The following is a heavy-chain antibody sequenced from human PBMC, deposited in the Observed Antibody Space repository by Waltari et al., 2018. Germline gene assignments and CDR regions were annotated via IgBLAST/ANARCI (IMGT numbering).Heavy chain of an antibody. CDR2: IYYSGST. D-gene: IGHD1-26*01. CDR1: GGSISSYY. J-gene: IGHJ6*02. CDR3: ARVGGTNYYYYGMDV. Sequence: QVQLQESGPGLVKPSETLSLTCPVSGGSISSYYWSWIRQPPGKGLEWIGYIYYSGSTNYNSSLKSRVTISVDTSKNQFSLKLSSVTAADTAVYYCARVGGTNYYYYGMDVWGQGTTVSVSS. V-gene: IGHV4-59*01.